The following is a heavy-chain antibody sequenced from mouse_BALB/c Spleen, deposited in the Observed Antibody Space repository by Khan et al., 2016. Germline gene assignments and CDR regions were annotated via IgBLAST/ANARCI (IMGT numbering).Heavy chain of an antibody. CDR2: IIYSGST. Sequence: EVELVESGPGLMKPSQSLSLTCTVTGYSITSDYAWNWIRQFPGNKLERMGYIIYSGSTTYTPSLNSRISITRDTSKNQFFLQLNSVTIEDTATYYCASERPNYAVDYWGQGTSGTVSS. V-gene: IGHV3-2*02. D-gene: IGHD1-2*01. CDR1: GYSITSDYA. J-gene: IGHJ4*01. CDR3: ASERPNYAVDY.